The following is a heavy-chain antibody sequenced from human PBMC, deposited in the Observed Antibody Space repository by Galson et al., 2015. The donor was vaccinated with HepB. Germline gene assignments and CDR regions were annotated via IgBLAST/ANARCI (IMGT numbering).Heavy chain of an antibody. CDR2: ISGSGGST. J-gene: IGHJ4*02. CDR1: GFTFSSYG. Sequence: SLRLSCAASGFTFSSYGMHWVRQAPGKGLEWVSAISGSGGSTYYADSVKGRFTISRDNSKNTLYLQMNSLRAEDTAVYYCAKEYYDFFRIGASFDYWGQGTLVAVSS. V-gene: IGHV3-23*01. CDR3: AKEYYDFFRIGASFDY. D-gene: IGHD3-3*01.